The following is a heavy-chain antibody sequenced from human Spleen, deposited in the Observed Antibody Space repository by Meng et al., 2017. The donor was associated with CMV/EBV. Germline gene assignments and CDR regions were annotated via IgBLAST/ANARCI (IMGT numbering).Heavy chain of an antibody. V-gene: IGHV4-59*01. CDR1: GGSISSYY. CDR2: IYYRGST. J-gene: IGHJ6*02. Sequence: SETLSLTCTVPGGSISSYYWSWIRKPPGKGLEWIGYIYYRGSTNYNPSLKSRVTISIDTSKNRFSLKLRSVTAADTAVYYCARDLRASNDYGDYFYAYHVMDVWGPGATVTVSS. CDR3: ARDLRASNDYGDYFYAYHVMDV. D-gene: IGHD4-17*01.